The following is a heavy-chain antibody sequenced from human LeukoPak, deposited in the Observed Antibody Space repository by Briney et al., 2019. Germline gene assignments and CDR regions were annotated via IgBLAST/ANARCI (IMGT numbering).Heavy chain of an antibody. CDR2: INPNSGGT. Sequence: GASVKVSCKASGYTFTGYYMHWVRQAPGQGLEWMGWINPNSGGTNYAQKFQGRVTMTRDTSISTAYMELSRLRSDDTAVYYCARGSYSSSWYWDWFDPWGQGTLVTVSS. D-gene: IGHD6-13*01. CDR1: GYTFTGYY. V-gene: IGHV1-2*02. J-gene: IGHJ5*02. CDR3: ARGSYSSSWYWDWFDP.